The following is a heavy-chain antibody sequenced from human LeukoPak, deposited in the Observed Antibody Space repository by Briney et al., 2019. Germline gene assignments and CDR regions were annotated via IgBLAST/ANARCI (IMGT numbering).Heavy chain of an antibody. Sequence: SETLSLTCAVYGGSFSGYYWSWIRQPPGKGLEWIGEINHSGSTYYNPSLKSRVTISVDTSKNQFSLKLSSVTAADTAVYYCARDQPDYGDYAGGAWGQGTLVTVSS. CDR3: ARDQPDYGDYAGGA. V-gene: IGHV4-34*01. CDR2: INHSGST. D-gene: IGHD4-17*01. CDR1: GGSFSGYY. J-gene: IGHJ5*02.